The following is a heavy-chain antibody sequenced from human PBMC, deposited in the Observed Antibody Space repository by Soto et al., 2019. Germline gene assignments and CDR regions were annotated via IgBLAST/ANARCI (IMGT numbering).Heavy chain of an antibody. D-gene: IGHD7-27*01. J-gene: IGHJ2*01. Sequence: EVQMLESGGGLARPGGSLRLSCVGSEFIFSDYGMTWVRHAPGKGLEWVATISASGGNREYRDSLKGRFTISRDNSKNTLYLQLNGLTADDTAVYYCAKVAGGLGYFDLWGRGILVTVSS. V-gene: IGHV3-23*01. CDR1: EFIFSDYG. CDR3: AKVAGGLGYFDL. CDR2: ISASGGNR.